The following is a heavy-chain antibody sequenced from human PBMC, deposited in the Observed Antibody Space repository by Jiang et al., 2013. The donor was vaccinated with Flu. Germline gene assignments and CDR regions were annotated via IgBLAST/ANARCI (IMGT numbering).Heavy chain of an antibody. CDR3: AHTYYYDSSGYPLGWFDP. CDR2: IYWDDDK. J-gene: IGHJ5*02. CDR1: GFSLSTSGVG. Sequence: KPTQTLTLTCTFSGFSLSTSGVGVGWIRQPPGKALEWLALIYWDDDKRYSPSLKSRLTITKDTSKNQVVLTMTNMDPVDTATYYCAHTYYYDSSGYPLGWFDPWGQGTLVTVSS. D-gene: IGHD3-22*01. V-gene: IGHV2-5*02.